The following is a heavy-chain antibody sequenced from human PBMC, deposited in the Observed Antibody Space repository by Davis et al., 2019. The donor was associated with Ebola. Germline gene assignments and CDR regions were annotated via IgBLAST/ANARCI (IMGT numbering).Heavy chain of an antibody. J-gene: IGHJ4*02. CDR1: GGSFSGYY. CDR2: INHSGST. Sequence: SETLSLTCAVYGGSFSGYYWSWIRQPPGKGLEWIGEINHSGSTNYNPSLKSRVTISVDTSKNQFSLKLSSVTAADTAVYYCARATVTTLFEYWGQGTLVTVSS. D-gene: IGHD4-17*01. V-gene: IGHV4-34*01. CDR3: ARATVTTLFEY.